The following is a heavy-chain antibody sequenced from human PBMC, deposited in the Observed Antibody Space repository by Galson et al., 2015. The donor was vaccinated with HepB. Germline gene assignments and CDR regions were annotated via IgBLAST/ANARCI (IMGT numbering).Heavy chain of an antibody. CDR1: GFTFSSYT. CDR3: AGVYFGSGSSSAYWCFDP. CDR2: ISSTGTTM. J-gene: IGHJ2*01. Sequence: SLRLSCAASGFTFSSYTMNWVRPAPGKGLESVSYISSTGTTMYYAASAKGRFTISRDKAQNSLYLKMNILRDEDTAVYYRAGVYFGSGSSSAYWCFDPWSRGALVTVSS. D-gene: IGHD3-10*01. V-gene: IGHV3-48*02.